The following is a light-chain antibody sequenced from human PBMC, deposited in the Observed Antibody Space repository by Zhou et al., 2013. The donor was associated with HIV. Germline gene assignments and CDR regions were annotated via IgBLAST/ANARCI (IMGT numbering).Light chain of an antibody. J-gene: IGKJ2*01. Sequence: EIVLTQSPATLCLPPGQRAALSCRASQSVGDELAWYQQKSGQAPRLLIYDTSNRATGIPARFSGSGSGTEFTLTITSLQSEDFALYYCQQYDTWPSFGQGTKLQIK. V-gene: IGKV3D-15*01. CDR1: QSVGDE. CDR3: QQYDTWPS. CDR2: DTS.